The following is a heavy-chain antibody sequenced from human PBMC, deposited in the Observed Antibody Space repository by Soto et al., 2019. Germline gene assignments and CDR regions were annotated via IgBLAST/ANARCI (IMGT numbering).Heavy chain of an antibody. CDR1: GYTFTGYY. Sequence: ASVKVSCKASGYTFTGYYMHWVRQAPGQGLEWMGWINPNSGGTNYAQKFQGWVTMTRDTSISTAYMELSSLRSEDTAVYYCATRIDFWSGMTQNWFDPWGQGTLVTVSS. CDR2: INPNSGGT. J-gene: IGHJ5*02. D-gene: IGHD3-3*01. CDR3: ATRIDFWSGMTQNWFDP. V-gene: IGHV1-2*04.